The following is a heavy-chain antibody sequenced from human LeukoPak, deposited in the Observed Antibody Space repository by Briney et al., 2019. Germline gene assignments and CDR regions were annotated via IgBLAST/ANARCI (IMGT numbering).Heavy chain of an antibody. CDR3: ERTMTGGLII. Sequence: GGSLRLSCTASGFNFRNAWMCWVRQAPGKGLEWVSVIYSGGSTYYADSVKGRFIISRDNSKNTVNLQMNSLRDEDTAVYYCERTMTGGLIIWGQGTQVTVSS. J-gene: IGHJ4*02. CDR2: IYSGGST. V-gene: IGHV3-66*01. D-gene: IGHD3-10*01. CDR1: GFNFRNAW.